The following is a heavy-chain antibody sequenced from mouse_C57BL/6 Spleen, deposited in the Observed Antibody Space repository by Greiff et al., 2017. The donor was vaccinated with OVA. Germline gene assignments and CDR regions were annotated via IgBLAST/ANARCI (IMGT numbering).Heavy chain of an antibody. Sequence: QLQQPGTELVKPGASVKLSCKASGYSFTDYNMNWVKQSNGKSLEWIGVINPNYGTTSYNQKFKGKATLTVDQSSSTAYMQLNSLTSEDSAVYYCHYGSSLFDYWGQGTTLTVSS. J-gene: IGHJ2*01. CDR3: HYGSSLFDY. CDR2: INPNYGTT. CDR1: GYSFTDYN. V-gene: IGHV1-39*01. D-gene: IGHD1-1*01.